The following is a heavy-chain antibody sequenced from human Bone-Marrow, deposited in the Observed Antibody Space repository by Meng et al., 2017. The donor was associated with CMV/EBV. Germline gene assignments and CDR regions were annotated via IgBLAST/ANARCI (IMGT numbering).Heavy chain of an antibody. D-gene: IGHD2-15*01. CDR3: ARELRIGSWFDP. CDR1: GYTFTGYY. V-gene: IGHV1-2*02. Sequence: ASVKVPCKASGYTFTGYYMHWVRQAPGQGLEWMGWINPNSGGTNYAQKFQGRVTMTRDTSISTAYMELSRLRSDDTAVYYCARELRIGSWFDPWGQGTLVTVSS. J-gene: IGHJ5*02. CDR2: INPNSGGT.